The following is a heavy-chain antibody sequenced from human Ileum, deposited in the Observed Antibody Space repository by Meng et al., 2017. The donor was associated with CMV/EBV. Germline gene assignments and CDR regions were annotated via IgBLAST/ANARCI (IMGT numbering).Heavy chain of an antibody. Sequence: CAASGFTFNVYAMNWVRQAPGKGLEWVSGIYVKGAGTFYADSVKDRFIISRDDSENRLYLHMNNLRAEDTAVYYCARKVGGGYFFDYWGQGTLVTVSS. J-gene: IGHJ4*02. CDR2: IYVKGAGT. CDR3: ARKVGGGYFFDY. CDR1: GFTFNVYA. D-gene: IGHD1-26*01. V-gene: IGHV3-23*01.